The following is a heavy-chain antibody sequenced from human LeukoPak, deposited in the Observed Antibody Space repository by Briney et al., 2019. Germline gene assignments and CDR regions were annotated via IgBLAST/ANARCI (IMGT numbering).Heavy chain of an antibody. D-gene: IGHD6-6*01. Sequence: GGSLRLSCAASGFTVSSNYMSWVRQAPGKGLEWVSVIFSGGGTYYADSVKGRFTISRDNSKNTLYLQMNSLRAEDTAVYYCAKASIAAPYNFDYWGQGTLVTVSS. CDR1: GFTVSSNY. J-gene: IGHJ4*02. V-gene: IGHV3-53*01. CDR2: IFSGGGT. CDR3: AKASIAAPYNFDY.